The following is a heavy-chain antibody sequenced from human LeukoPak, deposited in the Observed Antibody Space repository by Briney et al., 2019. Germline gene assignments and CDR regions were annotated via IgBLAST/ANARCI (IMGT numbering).Heavy chain of an antibody. CDR2: INPSGGST. V-gene: IGHV1-46*01. J-gene: IGHJ4*02. CDR1: GYTFTSYY. D-gene: IGHD6-13*01. CDR3: ARTYSSSDEFDY. Sequence: ASVKVSCKASGYTFTSYYMHWVRQAPGQGLEWMGIINPSGGSTTYAQKFQGRVAMTRDTSTSRVYMGVSSLRSEDTAVYYCARTYSSSDEFDYWGQGTLVTVSS.